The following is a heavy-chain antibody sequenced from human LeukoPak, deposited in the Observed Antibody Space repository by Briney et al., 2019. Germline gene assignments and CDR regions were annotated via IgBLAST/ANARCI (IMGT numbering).Heavy chain of an antibody. CDR3: ARGQGVPDN. J-gene: IGHJ4*02. CDR2: ISSCSSYI. Sequence: GGSLRLSCAASGFTFSSYTMNWVRQAPGKGLEWVSSISSCSSYIDYAHSVKGRFTISRDNAKKSLYLQMNSLRAEDTAVYYCARGQGVPDNGSQGTLVTVSS. CDR1: GFTFSSYT. D-gene: IGHD4/OR15-4a*01. V-gene: IGHV3-21*01.